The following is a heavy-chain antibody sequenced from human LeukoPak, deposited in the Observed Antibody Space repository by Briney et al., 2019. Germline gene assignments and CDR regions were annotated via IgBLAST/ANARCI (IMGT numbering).Heavy chain of an antibody. CDR3: ARGRSPYYDSSGYNFDY. Sequence: GASVKVSCKASGGTFSSYAISWVRQAPGQGLEWMGRIIPILGFSNYAQKFQGRVTITADKSTSTAYMELSSVRSEGTAVYYCARGRSPYYDSSGYNFDYWGQGTLVTVSS. D-gene: IGHD3-22*01. V-gene: IGHV1-69*04. CDR2: IIPILGFS. CDR1: GGTFSSYA. J-gene: IGHJ4*02.